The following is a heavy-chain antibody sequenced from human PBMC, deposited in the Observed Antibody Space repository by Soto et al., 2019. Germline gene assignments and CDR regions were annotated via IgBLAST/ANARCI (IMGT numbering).Heavy chain of an antibody. Sequence: GGSLRLSCAASGFTFSSYAMSWVRQAPGKGLEWVSAISGSGGSTYYADSVKGRFTISRDNSKNTLYLQMNSLRAEDTAVYYCAKATVTTWDYYYYMDVWGKGTTVTVS. D-gene: IGHD4-17*01. CDR2: ISGSGGST. J-gene: IGHJ6*03. CDR1: GFTFSSYA. CDR3: AKATVTTWDYYYYMDV. V-gene: IGHV3-23*01.